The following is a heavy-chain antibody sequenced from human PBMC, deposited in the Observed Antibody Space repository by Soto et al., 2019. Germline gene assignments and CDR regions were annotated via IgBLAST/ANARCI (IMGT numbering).Heavy chain of an antibody. Sequence: SETLSVTCAVSGGSISSGGYSWSWIRQPPGKGLEWIGYIYHSGSTYYNPSLKSRVTISVDRSKNQFSLKLSSVTAADTAVYYCARARGARYFDYWGQGTLVTVSS. CDR3: ARARGARYFDY. J-gene: IGHJ4*02. D-gene: IGHD2-15*01. CDR2: IYHSGST. CDR1: GGSISSGGYS. V-gene: IGHV4-30-2*01.